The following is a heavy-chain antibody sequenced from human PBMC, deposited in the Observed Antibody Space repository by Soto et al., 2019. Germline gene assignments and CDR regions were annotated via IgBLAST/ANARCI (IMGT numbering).Heavy chain of an antibody. CDR2: TYYRSKWIS. CDR1: GDSVSNNGAT. D-gene: IGHD4-4*01. CDR3: ARDPPDFYSGFDF. J-gene: IGHJ4*02. Sequence: QTLSLASAISGDSVSNNGATWNLIRHSPSGGLEWLGRTYYRSKWISDYAMSVKSRISINPDTSKNQISLQLKSVTPEDTAVYYCARDPPDFYSGFDFWGQGTLVTVSS. V-gene: IGHV6-1*01.